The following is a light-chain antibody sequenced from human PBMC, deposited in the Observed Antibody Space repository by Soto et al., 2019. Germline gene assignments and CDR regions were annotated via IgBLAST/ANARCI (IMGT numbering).Light chain of an antibody. Sequence: DIQMTQSPASVSAFVGDRVTITCRASQGISSRLAWYQQKFGKAPNLLIYAASQLQRGVPSIISGSGSGTDFTITINSLQPEDSATYYCQQTNSFPITFGQGTRLE. V-gene: IGKV1-12*01. CDR2: AAS. J-gene: IGKJ5*01. CDR1: QGISSR. CDR3: QQTNSFPIT.